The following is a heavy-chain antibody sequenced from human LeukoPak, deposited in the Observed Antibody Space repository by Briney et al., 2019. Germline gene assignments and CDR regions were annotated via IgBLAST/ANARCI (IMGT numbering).Heavy chain of an antibody. Sequence: SATLSLTCAVYGGSFSGYYWSWIRQPPGKGLEWIGEINHSGSTNYNPSLKSRVTISVDTPKNQFSLKLSSVTAADTAVYYCARGFYGPYYYYMDVWGKGTTVTVSS. V-gene: IGHV4-34*01. CDR2: INHSGST. CDR1: GGSFSGYY. CDR3: ARGFYGPYYYYMDV. D-gene: IGHD2/OR15-2a*01. J-gene: IGHJ6*03.